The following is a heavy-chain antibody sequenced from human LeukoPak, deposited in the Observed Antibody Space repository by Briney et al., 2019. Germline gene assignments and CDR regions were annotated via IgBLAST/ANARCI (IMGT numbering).Heavy chain of an antibody. V-gene: IGHV3-21*01. Sequence: NPGGSLRLSCAASGFTFSSYSMNWVRQAPGKGLEWVSSISSSSSYIYYADSVKGRFTISRDNAKNSLYLQMNSLRAEDTAVYYCARSVVEMATTEWTGYDIDYWGQGTLVTVSS. CDR3: ARSVVEMATTEWTGYDIDY. D-gene: IGHD5-24*01. CDR1: GFTFSSYS. CDR2: ISSSSSYI. J-gene: IGHJ4*02.